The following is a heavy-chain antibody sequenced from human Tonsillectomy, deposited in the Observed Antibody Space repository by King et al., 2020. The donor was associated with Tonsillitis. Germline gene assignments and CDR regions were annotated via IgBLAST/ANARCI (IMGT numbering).Heavy chain of an antibody. D-gene: IGHD4-17*01. CDR3: AGGIVTHDYGESEPHFDY. CDR2: INPSGGST. J-gene: IGHJ4*02. Sequence: VQLVESGAEVKKPGASVKVSCKASGYTFTSHYMHWVRQAPGQGLEWLGIINPSGGSTTYAQKFQGRVTMTRDTSTSTVYMELSSLRSEDTAVYYCAGGIVTHDYGESEPHFDYWGQGTLVTVSS. V-gene: IGHV1-46*01. CDR1: GYTFTSHY.